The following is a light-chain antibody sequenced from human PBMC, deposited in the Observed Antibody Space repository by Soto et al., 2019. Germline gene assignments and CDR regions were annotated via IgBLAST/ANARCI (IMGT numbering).Light chain of an antibody. CDR1: QIINSW. CDR3: QQYDSYSWT. CDR2: KAS. V-gene: IGKV1-5*03. J-gene: IGKJ1*01. Sequence: ESEFTHAASTLSTSVGDRVTISCRASQIINSWLAWFQQKPGKAPKLLIYKASSLESGVPSRFSGSGSGTEFTLTISSLQPDDFATYYCQQYDSYSWTFGQGTKVDIK.